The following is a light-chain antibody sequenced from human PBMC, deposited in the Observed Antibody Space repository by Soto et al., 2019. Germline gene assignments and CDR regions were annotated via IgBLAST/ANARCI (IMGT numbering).Light chain of an antibody. CDR1: QGIANE. CDR2: AAS. V-gene: IGKV1-6*01. CDR3: LQDYTYPWT. J-gene: IGKJ1*01. Sequence: AIQMTQSPSSLSASVGDRVTITCRASQGIANELGWYQQKPGKAPKLLINAASSLQSGVPSRFGGSGSGTDFTLTISSLQPEDFATYYCLQDYTYPWTFGQGTKVEIK.